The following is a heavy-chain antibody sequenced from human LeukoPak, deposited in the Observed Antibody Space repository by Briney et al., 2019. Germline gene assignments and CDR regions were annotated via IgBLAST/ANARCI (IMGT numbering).Heavy chain of an antibody. J-gene: IGHJ4*02. CDR3: ARDTNYAFDN. D-gene: IGHD5-24*01. Sequence: PGGSLRLSCAASGFTFSHYSMNRVRQAPGKGLEWISYIGISSGNTKYADSVKGRFTISGDKAKNSVYLQMNSLRVEDTAVYYCARDTNYAFDNWGQGTLVTVSS. CDR1: GFTFSHYS. V-gene: IGHV3-48*01. CDR2: IGISSGNT.